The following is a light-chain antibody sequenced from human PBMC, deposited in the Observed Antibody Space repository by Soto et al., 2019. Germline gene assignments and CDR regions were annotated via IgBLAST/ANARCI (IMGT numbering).Light chain of an antibody. V-gene: IGKV1-39*01. CDR2: AAS. CDR3: QQTYSTPYI. J-gene: IGKJ2*01. CDR1: QSISTF. Sequence: DIQMTQSPSSLSASVGDRVTITCRASQSISTFLNWYQQKPGKAPKFLIYAASSLQSGVPSRFSGSGSGTDFTLTISSLQPEDFVTYYCQQTYSTPYIFGQGTKLEIK.